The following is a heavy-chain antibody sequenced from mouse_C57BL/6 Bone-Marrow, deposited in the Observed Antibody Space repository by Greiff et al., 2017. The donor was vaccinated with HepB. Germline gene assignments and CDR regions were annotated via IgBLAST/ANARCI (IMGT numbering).Heavy chain of an antibody. Sequence: EVQLQESGAELVKPGASVKLSCTASGFNIKDYYMHWVKQRTEQGLEWIGRIDPEDGETKYAPKFQGKATITADTSSNTAYLQLSSLTSEDTAVYYCARGPYGSSYGAYWGQGTLVTVSA. V-gene: IGHV14-2*01. CDR1: GFNIKDYY. CDR2: IDPEDGET. J-gene: IGHJ3*01. D-gene: IGHD1-1*01. CDR3: ARGPYGSSYGAY.